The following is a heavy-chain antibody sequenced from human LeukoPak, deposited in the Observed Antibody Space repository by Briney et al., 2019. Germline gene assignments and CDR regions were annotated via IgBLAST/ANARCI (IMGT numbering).Heavy chain of an antibody. J-gene: IGHJ4*02. V-gene: IGHV3-48*03. CDR3: ARGFLFPYYFDY. CDR2: ISGSGGNI. Sequence: GGSLRLSCAASGFTFSSYEMNWVRQAPGKGLEWVSYISGSGGNIYYADSVKGRFTITRDNAKNSLFLQMNSLRAEDTAVYYCARGFLFPYYFDYWAREPWSPSPQ. CDR1: GFTFSSYE.